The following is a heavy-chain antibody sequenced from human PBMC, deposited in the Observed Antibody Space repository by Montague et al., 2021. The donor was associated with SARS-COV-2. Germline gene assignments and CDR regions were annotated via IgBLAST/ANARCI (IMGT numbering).Heavy chain of an antibody. CDR1: GGSISSYY. CDR2: IYYSGST. J-gene: IGHJ6*02. CDR3: ADTSTYSSGWGINYYYYGMDV. V-gene: IGHV4-59*01. D-gene: IGHD6-19*01. Sequence: SETLPLTCTVSGGSISSYYWSWIRQPPGKGLEWIGYIYYSGSTNYNPSLKSRVTISVDTSKNQFSLKLSSVTAADTAVYYCADTSTYSSGWGINYYYYGMDVWGQGTTVTVSS.